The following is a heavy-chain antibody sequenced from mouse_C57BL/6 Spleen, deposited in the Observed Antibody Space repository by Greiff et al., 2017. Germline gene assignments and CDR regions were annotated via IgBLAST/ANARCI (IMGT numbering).Heavy chain of an antibody. J-gene: IGHJ2*01. V-gene: IGHV1-82*01. CDR2: IYPEDGDT. CDR3: ASRSYDGSFDY. D-gene: IGHD2-3*01. Sequence: VQLLQSGPELVKPGASVKISCKASGYAFSSYWMNWVKQRPGKGLEWIGQIYPEDGDTNYNGKFKGKATLTADKSSSTAYMQLSSLSSEDSAVYFCASRSYDGSFDYWGQGTTLTVSS. CDR1: GYAFSSYW.